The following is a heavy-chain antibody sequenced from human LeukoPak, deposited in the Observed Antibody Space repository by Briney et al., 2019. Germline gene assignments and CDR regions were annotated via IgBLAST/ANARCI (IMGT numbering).Heavy chain of an antibody. V-gene: IGHV3-23*01. D-gene: IGHD1-26*01. Sequence: PGGSLRLSCAASGFTFSSYAMSWVRQAPGKGLEWVSGISGSGGSTYYADSVKGRFTISRDNSKNTLYLQMNSLRAEDTAVYYCAKDQWELRSFDYWGQGTLVTVSS. CDR1: GFTFSSYA. CDR2: ISGSGGST. CDR3: AKDQWELRSFDY. J-gene: IGHJ4*02.